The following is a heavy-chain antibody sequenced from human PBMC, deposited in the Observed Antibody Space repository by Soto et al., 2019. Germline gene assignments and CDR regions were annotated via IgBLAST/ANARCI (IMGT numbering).Heavy chain of an antibody. CDR3: ARELYYDFWSGGSP. Sequence: ASVKVSCKASGYTFTSYGISWVRQAPGQGLEWMGWISAYNGNTNYAQKLQGRVTMTTDTSTSTAYKELRSLRSDDTAVYYCARELYYDFWSGGSPWGQGTLVTVSS. CDR2: ISAYNGNT. J-gene: IGHJ4*02. D-gene: IGHD3-3*01. V-gene: IGHV1-18*01. CDR1: GYTFTSYG.